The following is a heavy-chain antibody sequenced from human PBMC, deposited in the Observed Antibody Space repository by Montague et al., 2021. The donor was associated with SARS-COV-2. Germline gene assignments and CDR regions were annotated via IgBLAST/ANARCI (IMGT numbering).Heavy chain of an antibody. V-gene: IGHV4-39*01. CDR2: IYYSGST. CDR3: ARHSGDYTIFGVVIYYMDV. Sequence: SXTLSLTCTVSGGSISSSSHYWGWIRQPPGKGLEWIGSIYYSGSTYYNPSLKSRVTISVDTSKNQFSPKLSSVTAADTAVFYCARHSGDYTIFGVVIYYMDVWGKGTTVTVSS. D-gene: IGHD3-3*01. J-gene: IGHJ6*03. CDR1: GGSISSSSHY.